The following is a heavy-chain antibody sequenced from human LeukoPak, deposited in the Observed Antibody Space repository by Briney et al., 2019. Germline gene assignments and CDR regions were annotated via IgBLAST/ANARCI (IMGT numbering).Heavy chain of an antibody. CDR1: GFTFSRYG. Sequence: GGSLRLSCAASGFTFSRYGMHWVRQAPGKGLEWVAVITYDGSNKYYADSVKGRFTISRDNSKNTLYMQMNSLRAEDTAVYYCAGEAPFGDPYYQYYGLDVWGQGTTVTVSS. CDR3: AGEAPFGDPYYQYYGLDV. CDR2: ITYDGSNK. J-gene: IGHJ6*02. V-gene: IGHV3-33*01. D-gene: IGHD4-17*01.